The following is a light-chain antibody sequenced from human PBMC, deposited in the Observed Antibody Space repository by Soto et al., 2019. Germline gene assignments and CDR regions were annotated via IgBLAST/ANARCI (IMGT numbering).Light chain of an antibody. CDR2: DVS. CDR3: SSYTDSTTLTYV. J-gene: IGLJ1*01. V-gene: IGLV2-14*01. Sequence: ALTQLALVSGSAGQSSLISYTETSSDAVGYTYVSWFQQHPGKAPKLMIYDVSSRPSGVSNRFSGSKSGNTASLTISGLQADDEADYYCSSYTDSTTLTYVFGTGTKVTVL. CDR1: SSDAVGYTY.